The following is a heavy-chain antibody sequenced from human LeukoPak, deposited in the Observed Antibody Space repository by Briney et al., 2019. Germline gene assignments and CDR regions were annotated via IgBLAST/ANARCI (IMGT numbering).Heavy chain of an antibody. CDR3: AKDQDYYDSSGYPNYFDY. Sequence: PGGSLRLSCAAFGFTFSSYALSWVRQAPGKGLEWVSAISGSGGSTYYADSVKGRFTISRDNSKNTLYLQMNSLRAEDTAVYYCAKDQDYYDSSGYPNYFDYWGQGTLVTVSS. D-gene: IGHD3-22*01. CDR1: GFTFSSYA. CDR2: ISGSGGST. V-gene: IGHV3-23*01. J-gene: IGHJ4*02.